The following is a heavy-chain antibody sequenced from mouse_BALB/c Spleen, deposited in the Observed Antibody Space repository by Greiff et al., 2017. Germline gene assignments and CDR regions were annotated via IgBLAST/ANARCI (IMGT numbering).Heavy chain of an antibody. CDR2: INPDSSTI. Sequence: CATGGVDFSRYWMSWVRQAPGKGLEWIGEINPDSSTINYTPSLKDKFIISRDNAKNTLYLQMSKVRSEDTALYYCARPIDGYYFDYWGQGTTLTVSS. J-gene: IGHJ2*01. V-gene: IGHV4-1*02. CDR1: GVDFSRYW. CDR3: ARPIDGYYFDY. D-gene: IGHD2-3*01.